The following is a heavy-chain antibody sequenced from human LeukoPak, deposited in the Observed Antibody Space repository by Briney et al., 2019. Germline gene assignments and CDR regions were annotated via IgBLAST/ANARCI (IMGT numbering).Heavy chain of an antibody. Sequence: GGSLRLSCAASGFSFSAYWMTWVRRAPGTGLEWVANINPAGSETYYVDPVKGRFSISRDNAKNLVYLQMNSLRAEDTAVYHCARFGYVAAVDVWGQGTPVTVSS. CDR2: INPAGSET. J-gene: IGHJ4*02. CDR1: GFSFSAYW. V-gene: IGHV3-7*01. D-gene: IGHD2-15*01. CDR3: ARFGYVAAVDV.